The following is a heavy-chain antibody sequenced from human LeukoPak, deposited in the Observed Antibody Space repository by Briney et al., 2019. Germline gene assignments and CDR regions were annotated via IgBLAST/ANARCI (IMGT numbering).Heavy chain of an antibody. CDR1: GYTFTSYG. J-gene: IGHJ4*02. V-gene: IGHV1-18*01. Sequence: ASVKVSCKASGYTFTSYGISWVRQAPGQGLEWMGWISAYNGNTNYAQKLQGRVTMTTDTSTSTAYMELSRLRSDDTAVYYCAREVRSSSSWYDGVDYRGQGTLVTVSS. CDR3: AREVRSSSSWYDGVDY. CDR2: ISAYNGNT. D-gene: IGHD6-13*01.